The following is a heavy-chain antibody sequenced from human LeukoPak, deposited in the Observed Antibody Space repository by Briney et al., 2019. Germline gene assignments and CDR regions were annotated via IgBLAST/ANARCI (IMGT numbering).Heavy chain of an antibody. Sequence: PGGSLRLSCAASGFMFSSYGMHWVRQAPGKGLEWVAFIRYDGNNKHYADSVKGRFTISRDNSKNTLYLQMNSLRAEDTAVYYCAKGGSPYYYDSSGYSIDYWGQGTLVTVSS. D-gene: IGHD3-22*01. V-gene: IGHV3-30*02. CDR1: GFMFSSYG. CDR3: AKGGSPYYYDSSGYSIDY. CDR2: IRYDGNNK. J-gene: IGHJ4*02.